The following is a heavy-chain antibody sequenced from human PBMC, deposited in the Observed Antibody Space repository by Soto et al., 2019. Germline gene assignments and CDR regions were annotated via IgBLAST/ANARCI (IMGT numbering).Heavy chain of an antibody. D-gene: IGHD3-22*01. CDR1: GGTFSSYA. CDR2: IIPIFGTA. Sequence: QVQLVQSGAEVKKPGSSVKVSCKASGGTFSSYAISWVRQAPGQGLEWMGGIIPIFGTANYAQKFQGRVTITADESTSTAYMELRSVRSDDTAVYYCASIDYYDSSGYYSPWYFDLWGRGTLVTVSS. CDR3: ASIDYYDSSGYYSPWYFDL. V-gene: IGHV1-69*12. J-gene: IGHJ2*01.